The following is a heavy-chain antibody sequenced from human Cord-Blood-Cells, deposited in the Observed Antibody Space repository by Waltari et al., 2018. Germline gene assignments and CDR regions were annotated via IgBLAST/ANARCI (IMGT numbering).Heavy chain of an antibody. J-gene: IGHJ4*02. V-gene: IGHV4-4*02. CDR3: ACRSYYYDSSGYYYYFDY. Sequence: QVQLQESGPGLVKPSGTLSLTCAVSGGSISSSNWWSWVRQPPGKGLEWIGEIYHSGSTNYNPSLKSRVTISVDKSKNQFSLKLSSVTAADTAVYYCACRSYYYDSSGYYYYFDYWGRGTLVTVSS. D-gene: IGHD3-22*01. CDR1: GGSISSSNW. CDR2: IYHSGST.